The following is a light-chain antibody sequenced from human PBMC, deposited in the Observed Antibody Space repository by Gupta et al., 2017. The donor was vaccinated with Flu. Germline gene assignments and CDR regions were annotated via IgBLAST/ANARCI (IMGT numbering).Light chain of an antibody. CDR2: AAS. V-gene: IGKV1-17*01. CDR3: LQHNSYPLT. Sequence: IPIAQSPSSLSASVGDRVTISCRASQDIRNNLGWYQQKPGKAPKRLLYAASSLQSGVPSRFSGSGSGTEFTLTVSSLQPEDFATYYCLQHNSYPLTFGGGTKVEIK. CDR1: QDIRNN. J-gene: IGKJ4*01.